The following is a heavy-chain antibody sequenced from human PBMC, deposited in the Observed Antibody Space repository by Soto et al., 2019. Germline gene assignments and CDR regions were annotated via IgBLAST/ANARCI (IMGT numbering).Heavy chain of an antibody. V-gene: IGHV3-74*01. Sequence: EVQLVESGGGLVQPGGSLRLSCAASGFTLSDYYMHWARQAPGKGLVWVSRISNDGSNTDYADSVKGRFTISRDNAKNTMHLQMNRLRAEDTAVYYCARVPDCSSSGCYSYFDIWGQGTLVTVSS. CDR2: ISNDGSNT. D-gene: IGHD2-2*01. J-gene: IGHJ4*02. CDR1: GFTLSDYY. CDR3: ARVPDCSSSGCYSYFDI.